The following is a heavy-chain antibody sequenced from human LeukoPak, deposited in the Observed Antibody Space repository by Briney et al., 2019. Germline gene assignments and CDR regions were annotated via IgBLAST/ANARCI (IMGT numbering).Heavy chain of an antibody. CDR3: ARDAAAQQLIHYFDY. D-gene: IGHD6-13*01. J-gene: IGHJ4*02. V-gene: IGHV3-53*01. CDR1: GFTVSSNF. Sequence: TGGSLRLSCAASGFTVSSNFMSWVRQAPGKGLEWVSLIYDSGSTYYADSVKGRFTISRDISKNTVFLQMNSLRAEDTAVYFCARDAAAQQLIHYFDYWGQGTLVTVSS. CDR2: IYDSGST.